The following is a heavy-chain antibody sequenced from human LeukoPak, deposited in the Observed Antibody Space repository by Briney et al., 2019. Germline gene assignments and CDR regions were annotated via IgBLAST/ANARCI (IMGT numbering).Heavy chain of an antibody. V-gene: IGHV3-23*01. CDR1: GFIFSSYA. J-gene: IGHJ4*02. Sequence: GGSLRLSCAASGFIFSSYAMNWGRHAPGKGLEWVSAISGSGDGTYYADSVKGRFTVSRDNSKNTLYLQMNNLRAEDSAVYYCAKGVGGYCSSTDCRAYDNWGQGTLVTVSS. CDR3: AKGVGGYCSSTDCRAYDN. CDR2: ISGSGDGT. D-gene: IGHD2-2*01.